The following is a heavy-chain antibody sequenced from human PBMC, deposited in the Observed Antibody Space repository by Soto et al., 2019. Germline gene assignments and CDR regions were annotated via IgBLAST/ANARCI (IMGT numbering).Heavy chain of an antibody. V-gene: IGHV3-11*01. CDR3: ARRLQWQLRPLDT. Sequence: GGSLRLSCEGSGFTFSDYYMTWIRQAPGKGLEWVAYINTLSTAIYYADSVKGRFTISRDNAKNSLYLQMNGLRPEDTATYYCARRLQWQLRPLDTWGRGTLVTVSS. J-gene: IGHJ5*02. CDR1: GFTFSDYY. CDR2: INTLSTAI. D-gene: IGHD6-19*01.